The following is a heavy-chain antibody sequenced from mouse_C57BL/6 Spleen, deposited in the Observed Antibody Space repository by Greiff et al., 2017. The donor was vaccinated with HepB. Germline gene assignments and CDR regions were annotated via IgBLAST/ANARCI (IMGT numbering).Heavy chain of an antibody. Sequence: QVQLKQSGAELVKPGASVKLSCKASGYTFTEYTIHWVKQRSGQGLEWIGWFYPGSGSIKYNEKFKDKATLTADKSSSTVYMELSRLTSEDSAVYFCARHEGNDYDGDYAMDYWGQGTSVTVSS. V-gene: IGHV1-62-2*01. J-gene: IGHJ4*01. CDR3: ARHEGNDYDGDYAMDY. D-gene: IGHD2-4*01. CDR2: FYPGSGSI. CDR1: GYTFTEYT.